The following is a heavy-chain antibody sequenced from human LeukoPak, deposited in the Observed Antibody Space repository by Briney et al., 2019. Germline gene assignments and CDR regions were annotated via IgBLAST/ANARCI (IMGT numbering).Heavy chain of an antibody. V-gene: IGHV4-59*01. Sequence: SETLSLTCTVSGGSISSYYWSLIRQPPGKGLEWIGYIYYTGSTNYNPSLKSRVTISVDTSKNQFSLKLSAVTAADTAVYYCARDRSGSFIFDYWGQGTLVTVSS. J-gene: IGHJ4*02. CDR1: GGSISSYY. CDR2: IYYTGST. CDR3: ARDRSGSFIFDY. D-gene: IGHD1-26*01.